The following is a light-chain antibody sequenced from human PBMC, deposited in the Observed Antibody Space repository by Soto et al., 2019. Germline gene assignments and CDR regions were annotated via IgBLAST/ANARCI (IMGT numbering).Light chain of an antibody. CDR1: SSDVGGYNY. CDR2: DVS. CDR3: TSYTSNNTVV. V-gene: IGLV2-14*01. J-gene: IGLJ2*01. Sequence: QSALTQPASVSGSPGQSITISCTGTSSDVGGYNYVSWYQQHPGKAPKLMIYDVSNLPSGVSNRFSGSKSGNTASLTISGLQAEDEADYYCTSYTSNNTVVFGGGTKLTVL.